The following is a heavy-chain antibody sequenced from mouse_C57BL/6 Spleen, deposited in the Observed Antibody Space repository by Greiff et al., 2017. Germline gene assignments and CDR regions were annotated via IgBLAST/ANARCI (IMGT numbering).Heavy chain of an antibody. CDR2: IYPRDGST. CDR3: ARPAITTVVATRFAY. D-gene: IGHD1-1*01. Sequence: VQLVESGPELVKPGASVKLSCKASGYTFTSYDINWVKQRPGQGLEWFGWIYPRDGSTKYNEKFKGKATLTVDTSSSTAYMELHSLTSEDSAVYFCARPAITTVVATRFAYWGQGTLVTVSA. CDR1: GYTFTSYD. V-gene: IGHV1-85*01. J-gene: IGHJ3*01.